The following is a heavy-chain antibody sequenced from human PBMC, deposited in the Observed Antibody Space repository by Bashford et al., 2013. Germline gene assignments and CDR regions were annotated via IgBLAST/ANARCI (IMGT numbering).Heavy chain of an antibody. Sequence: SETLSLTCTVSGDSISNYYWSWIRQPAGKGLEWIGRIYSSGSTNYNPSLKSRVTMSLDTSKNQFSLKLSPVTAADTAVYYCARESQDYYYGLDVWGQGTMVTVSS. V-gene: IGHV4-4*07. CDR1: GDSISNYY. CDR2: IYSSGST. CDR3: ARESQDYYYGLDV. J-gene: IGHJ6*02.